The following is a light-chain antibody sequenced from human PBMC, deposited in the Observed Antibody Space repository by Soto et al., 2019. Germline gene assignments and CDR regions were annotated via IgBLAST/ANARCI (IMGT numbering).Light chain of an antibody. J-gene: IGKJ5*01. CDR2: GAS. CDR3: QQYAGSPIT. Sequence: EIAMAQSPATLSLSPGERATLSCRASQSVSSNLAWYQQKPGQAPRPLIYGASSRATGIPDRFSGSGSGTDITLTISRLEPEDFALYYCQQYAGSPITFGQGTRLEIK. CDR1: QSVSSN. V-gene: IGKV3-20*01.